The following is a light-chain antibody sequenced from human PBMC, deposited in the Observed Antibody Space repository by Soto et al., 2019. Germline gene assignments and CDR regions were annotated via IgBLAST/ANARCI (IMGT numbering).Light chain of an antibody. CDR3: QQYNTYSPT. V-gene: IGKV1-5*03. CDR1: QSISTS. Sequence: DTQMTQSPSTLSASVGDRVTITCRASQSISTSLAWYQQRPGTAPKLLIYKTSTLESGVPSRFSGSGSGTEFPLTICSLQPDDFATYYCQQYNTYSPTFGQGTKVEVK. CDR2: KTS. J-gene: IGKJ1*01.